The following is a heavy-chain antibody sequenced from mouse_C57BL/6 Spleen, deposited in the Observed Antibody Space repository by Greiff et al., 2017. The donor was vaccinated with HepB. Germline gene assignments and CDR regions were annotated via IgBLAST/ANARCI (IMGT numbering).Heavy chain of an antibody. V-gene: IGHV1-81*01. CDR3: ARYYGSSYWYFDV. D-gene: IGHD1-1*01. Sequence: QVQLQQSGAELARPGASVKLSCKASGYTFTSYGISWVKQRTGQGLEWIGEIYPRSGNTYSNEKFKGKATLTADKSSSTAYMELRSLKSEDSAVYCCARYYGSSYWYFDVWGTGTTVTVSS. J-gene: IGHJ1*03. CDR1: GYTFTSYG. CDR2: IYPRSGNT.